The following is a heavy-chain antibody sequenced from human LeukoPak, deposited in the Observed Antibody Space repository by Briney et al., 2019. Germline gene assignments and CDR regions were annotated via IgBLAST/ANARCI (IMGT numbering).Heavy chain of an antibody. Sequence: ASVKVSCKASGGTLSSDAISWVRQAPGQGLEWMGGIIPIFGTANYAQKFQGRVTITADESTSTAYMELSSLRSEDTAVYYCARGDYYDSSGYYYDRWFDPWGQGTLVTVPS. D-gene: IGHD3-22*01. V-gene: IGHV1-69*13. CDR1: GGTLSSDA. CDR2: IIPIFGTA. J-gene: IGHJ5*02. CDR3: ARGDYYDSSGYYYDRWFDP.